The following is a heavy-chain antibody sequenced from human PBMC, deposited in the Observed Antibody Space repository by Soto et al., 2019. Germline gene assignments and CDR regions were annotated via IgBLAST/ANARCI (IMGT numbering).Heavy chain of an antibody. D-gene: IGHD3-22*01. J-gene: IGHJ4*02. CDR1: GFTFMSYT. Sequence: TGGSLRLSCAASGFTFMSYTMNWVRQAPGTGLEWVASISSSSSYIEYAGSLKGRFTISRDNAKNSVHLQMRSLRAEDTAVYYCARGSFFYETSGYCPPDYWGQGTLVTVSS. CDR2: ISSSSSYI. V-gene: IGHV3-21*01. CDR3: ARGSFFYETSGYCPPDY.